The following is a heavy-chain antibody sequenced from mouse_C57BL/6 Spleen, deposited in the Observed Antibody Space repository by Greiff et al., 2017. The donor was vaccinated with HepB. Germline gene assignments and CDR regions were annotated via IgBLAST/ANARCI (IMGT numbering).Heavy chain of an antibody. CDR2: IRSKSNNYAT. CDR1: GFSFNTYA. CDR3: VRQGTVVEGDFDY. Sequence: EVQLVESGGGLVQPKGSLKLSCAASGFSFNTYAMNWVRQAPGKGLEWVARIRSKSNNYATYYADSVKDRFTISRDDSESMLYLQMNNLKTEDTAMYYCVRQGTVVEGDFDYWGQGTTLTVSS. V-gene: IGHV10-1*01. J-gene: IGHJ2*01. D-gene: IGHD1-1*01.